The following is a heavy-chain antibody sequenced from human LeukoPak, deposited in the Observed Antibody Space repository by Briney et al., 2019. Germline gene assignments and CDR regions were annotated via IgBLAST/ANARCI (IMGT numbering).Heavy chain of an antibody. D-gene: IGHD6-6*01. V-gene: IGHV3-21*01. J-gene: IGHJ6*03. CDR2: ISSSSSYI. Sequence: PGGSLRLSCAASGFTFSSYSMNWVRQAPGKGLEWVSSISSSSSYIYYADSVKGRFTISRDNAKNSLYLQMNSLRAKDTAVYYCARLAARNAMDVWGKGTTVTVSS. CDR3: ARLAARNAMDV. CDR1: GFTFSSYS.